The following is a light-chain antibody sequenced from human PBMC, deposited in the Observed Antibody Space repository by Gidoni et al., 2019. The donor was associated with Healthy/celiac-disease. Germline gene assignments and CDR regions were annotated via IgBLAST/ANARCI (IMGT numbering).Light chain of an antibody. CDR3: QQRSNWPPLYT. CDR1: QSVSSY. Sequence: EIVLTQSPATLSLSPGERATLSCRASQSVSSYLAWYQQKPGQAPRLLIYDASNRATGITARFRGSGSGTDFTLTISSLEPEDFAVYYCQQRSNWPPLYTFGQGTKLEIK. CDR2: DAS. J-gene: IGKJ2*01. V-gene: IGKV3-11*01.